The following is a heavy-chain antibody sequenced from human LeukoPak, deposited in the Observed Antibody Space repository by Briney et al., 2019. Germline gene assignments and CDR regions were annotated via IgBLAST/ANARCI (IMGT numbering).Heavy chain of an antibody. CDR1: GYTFTGYY. CDR3: ARATVFGVLSYAFDV. J-gene: IGHJ3*01. V-gene: IGHV1-2*02. CDR2: INPNNSDT. D-gene: IGHD3-3*01. Sequence: GASVKVSCKASGYTFTGYYIHWVRQAPGQGLEWMGWINPNNSDTSYVQNLQGRVTMTRDTSISTAYMELSSLRSDDSAVYYCARATVFGVLSYAFDVWGQGTMVTVSS.